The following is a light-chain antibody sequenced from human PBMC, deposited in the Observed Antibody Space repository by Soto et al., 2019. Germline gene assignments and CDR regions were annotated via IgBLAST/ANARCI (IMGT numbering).Light chain of an antibody. CDR3: QHYYSTPPT. CDR2: WAS. Sequence: DIVMTQSPDSLAVSLGERATINCKSSQSVLYSSNNKNYLAWYQQKPGQPPQLLIYWASTRESGVPDRFSGTGSGTDLTLTISSLQAEDVAFYYCQHYYSTPPTFGGGTKVEIK. J-gene: IGKJ4*01. CDR1: QSVLYSSNNKNY. V-gene: IGKV4-1*01.